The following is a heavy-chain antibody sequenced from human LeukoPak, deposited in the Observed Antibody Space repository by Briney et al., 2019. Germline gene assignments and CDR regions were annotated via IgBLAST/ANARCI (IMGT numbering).Heavy chain of an antibody. CDR2: ISSSGSTI. D-gene: IGHD6-19*01. J-gene: IGHJ1*01. CDR1: GFTFSSYS. CDR3: ARDSGSGWYQAEYFQD. V-gene: IGHV3-48*04. Sequence: PGGSLRLSCAASGFTFSSYSMNWVRQAPGKGLEWVSYISSSGSTIYYADSVKGRFTISRDNARNSLYLQMNSLRAEDTAVYYCARDSGSGWYQAEYFQDWGQGTLVTVSS.